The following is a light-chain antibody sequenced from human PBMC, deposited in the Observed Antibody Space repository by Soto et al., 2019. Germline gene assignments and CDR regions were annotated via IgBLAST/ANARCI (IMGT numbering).Light chain of an antibody. CDR2: DAS. Sequence: DIQLTQSPSTLSASVGDRVTITCRASQSVNNWLAWYQQKPGKAPNLLIYDASSLKSGVPSRFSGSGSGTEFTLTLSSLAPNEFWNFYCQQYDSYSPTFGQGNKVEIK. J-gene: IGKJ1*01. CDR1: QSVNNW. V-gene: IGKV1-5*01. CDR3: QQYDSYSPT.